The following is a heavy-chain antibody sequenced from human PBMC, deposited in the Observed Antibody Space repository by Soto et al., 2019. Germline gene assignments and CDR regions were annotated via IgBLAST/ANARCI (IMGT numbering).Heavy chain of an antibody. CDR1: GYSFTSYW. J-gene: IGHJ6*02. D-gene: IGHD2-15*01. CDR3: ARLSSTRGMYX. Sequence: GEALKISWKGSGYSFTSYWISWVRQMPGKGMELMVRIDPSDSYTNYSPSFQGHVTISADKSISTAYLQWSSLNASDTAMYYCARLSSTRGMYXWGQGTTVPVS. V-gene: IGHV5-10-1*01. CDR2: IDPSDSYT.